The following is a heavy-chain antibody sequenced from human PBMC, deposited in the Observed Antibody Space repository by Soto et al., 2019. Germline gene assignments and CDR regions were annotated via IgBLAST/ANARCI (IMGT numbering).Heavy chain of an antibody. CDR3: TSEGYPVDN. CDR2: MKNKADGGTT. CDR1: GFTFSNAW. V-gene: IGHV3-15*01. Sequence: EVQLVESGGGLVKPGGSLRLSCAASGFTFSNAWMSWVRQAPGKGLEWVGRMKNKADGGTTDYAAPVKGRFTISRDDSKDTLYLQMSGLKTEDTAVYYCTSEGYPVDNWGHGTLVTVSS. D-gene: IGHD6-13*01. J-gene: IGHJ4*01.